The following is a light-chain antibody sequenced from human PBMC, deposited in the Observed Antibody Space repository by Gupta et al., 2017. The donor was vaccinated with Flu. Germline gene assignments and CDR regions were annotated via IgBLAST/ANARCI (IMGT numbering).Light chain of an antibody. CDR2: KVS. CDR3: MRCTGWAYA. V-gene: IGKV2-30*02. CDR1: QSLVHSDGNTY. Sequence: VTLGQPASISCRSSQSLVHSDGNTYLHWFQQGPGQSPRRLIYKVSNRDSGVPDRHSGCGSGTDFTLKMRSVEADDVGVYYCMRCTGWAYAFGQGTKLEI. J-gene: IGKJ2*01.